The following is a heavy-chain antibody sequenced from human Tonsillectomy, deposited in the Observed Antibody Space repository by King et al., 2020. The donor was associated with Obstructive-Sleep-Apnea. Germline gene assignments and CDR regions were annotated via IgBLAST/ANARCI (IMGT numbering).Heavy chain of an antibody. V-gene: IGHV4-34*01. CDR3: ARVLGAAGPDYFFDY. D-gene: IGHD1-26*01. Sequence: VQLQQWGAGLLKPSETLSLTCAVYGGSFSAYYWGWIRQPPGKGLEWIGEVNHSGSTNCNPSLKRRVTISVDTSRNQCSLKLNSVTAADTAVYYCARVLGAAGPDYFFDYWGQGTLVTVSS. CDR2: VNHSGST. J-gene: IGHJ4*02. CDR1: GGSFSAYY.